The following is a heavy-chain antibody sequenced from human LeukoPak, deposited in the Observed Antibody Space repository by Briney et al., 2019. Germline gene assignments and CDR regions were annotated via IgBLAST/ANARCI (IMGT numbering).Heavy chain of an antibody. CDR2: ISSSSSTI. J-gene: IGHJ4*02. CDR3: ARVGSIAAAGTPDY. V-gene: IGHV3-48*04. D-gene: IGHD6-13*01. Sequence: GGSLRLSCAASGFTFSSYSTNWVRQAPGKGLEWVSYISSSSSTIYYADSVKGRFTISRDNAENSLYLQVNSLRAEDTAVYYCARVGSIAAAGTPDYWGQGTLVTVSS. CDR1: GFTFSSYS.